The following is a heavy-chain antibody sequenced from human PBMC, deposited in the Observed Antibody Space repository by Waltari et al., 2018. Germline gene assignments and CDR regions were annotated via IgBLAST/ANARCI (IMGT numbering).Heavy chain of an antibody. Sequence: GGSISNSYYWGWIRQPPGKGLEWIGSINYSGSTYYNPSLKSRVTISVDTSKNQFSLKLSSVTAADTAVYYCARLGRYGSGGVDYWGQGTLVTVSS. CDR1: GGSISNSYY. CDR2: INYSGST. J-gene: IGHJ4*02. V-gene: IGHV4-39*01. CDR3: ARLGRYGSGGVDY. D-gene: IGHD3-10*01.